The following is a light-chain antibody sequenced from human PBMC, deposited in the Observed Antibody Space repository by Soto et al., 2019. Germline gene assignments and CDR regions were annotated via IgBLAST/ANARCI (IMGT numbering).Light chain of an antibody. Sequence: EIVMTQSPATLPVSPGERVTLFCRASQSVNSRLAWYQQKPAQAPRLLIYDASTRATGIPARFSGSGSGTEFTLTISSLQSEDFTVYYCQQYKNWPPEYTFGQGTTLEI. V-gene: IGKV3-15*01. J-gene: IGKJ2*01. CDR3: QQYKNWPPEYT. CDR1: QSVNSR. CDR2: DAS.